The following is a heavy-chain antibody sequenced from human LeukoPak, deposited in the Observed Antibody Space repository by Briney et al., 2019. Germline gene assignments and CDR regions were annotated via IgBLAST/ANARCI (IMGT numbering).Heavy chain of an antibody. CDR1: GYTFTGYY. CDR3: ARDSQGEWEPFDY. V-gene: IGHV1-2*02. J-gene: IGHJ4*02. CDR2: INPNSGGT. D-gene: IGHD1-26*01. Sequence: ASVKVSCKASGYTFTGYYMHWVRQAPGQGLEWMGWINPNSGGTNYAQKFQGRVTMTRDTSISTAYMELSRLRSDDTAVYYCARDSQGEWEPFDYWGQGTLVTVSS.